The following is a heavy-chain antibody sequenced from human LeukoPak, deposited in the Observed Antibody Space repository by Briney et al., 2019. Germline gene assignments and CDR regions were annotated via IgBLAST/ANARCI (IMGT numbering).Heavy chain of an antibody. CDR3: AREQYYYDSSGYYYRKRAFDI. J-gene: IGHJ3*02. CDR1: GFTFSSYS. V-gene: IGHV3-21*01. CDR2: ISSSSSYI. Sequence: GGSLRLSCAASGFTFSSYSMNWVRQAPGKGLEWVSSISSSSSYIYYADSVKGRFTISRDNAKNSLYLQMNSLRAEDTAVYYCAREQYYYDSSGYYYRKRAFDIWGQGTMVTVSS. D-gene: IGHD3-22*01.